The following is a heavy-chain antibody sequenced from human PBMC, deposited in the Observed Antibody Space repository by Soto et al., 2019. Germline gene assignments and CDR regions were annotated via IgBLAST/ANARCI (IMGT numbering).Heavy chain of an antibody. CDR1: GGTFSSYA. CDR3: ARGRDSSSRTYYGMDV. CDR2: IIPIFGTA. V-gene: IGHV1-69*01. J-gene: IGHJ6*02. Sequence: QVQLVQSGAEVKKPGSSVKVSCKASGGTFSSYAISWVRQAPGQGLEWMGGIIPIFGTANYEQKFQGRVTITADESTSTAYMELSSLRSEDTAVYYCARGRDSSSRTYYGMDVWGQGTTVTVSS. D-gene: IGHD6-6*01.